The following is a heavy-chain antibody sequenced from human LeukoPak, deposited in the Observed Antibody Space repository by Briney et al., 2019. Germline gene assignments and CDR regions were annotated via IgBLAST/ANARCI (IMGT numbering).Heavy chain of an antibody. CDR2: IYYSGTT. Sequence: PSETLSLTCTVSGDSISGYYWSWIRQPPGKGLEWIGNIYYSGTTNHDPSLKSRVTISVDTSKNQFSLKLSSVTAADTATYYCARGGSYHGYWGQGTLVTVFS. CDR1: GDSISGYY. J-gene: IGHJ4*02. V-gene: IGHV4-59*01. D-gene: IGHD1-26*01. CDR3: ARGGSYHGY.